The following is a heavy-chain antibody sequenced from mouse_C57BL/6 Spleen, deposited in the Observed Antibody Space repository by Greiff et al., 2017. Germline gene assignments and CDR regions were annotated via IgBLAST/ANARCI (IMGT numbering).Heavy chain of an antibody. D-gene: IGHD2-4*01. J-gene: IGHJ4*01. Sequence: EVQLQQSVAELVRPGASVKLSCTASGFNFKNTYMHWVKQRPEQGLEWIGRIDPANGNTKYAPKFQGKATITGDKPSNTAYLQLSSLTSEDTAFYYYARDYGYYYAMGYWGQGTSVTVSS. CDR1: GFNFKNTY. V-gene: IGHV14-3*01. CDR2: IDPANGNT. CDR3: ARDYGYYYAMGY.